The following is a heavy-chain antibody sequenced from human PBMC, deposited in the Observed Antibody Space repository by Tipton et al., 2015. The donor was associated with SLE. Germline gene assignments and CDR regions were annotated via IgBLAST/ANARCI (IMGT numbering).Heavy chain of an antibody. Sequence: QLVQSGGGLVQPGGSLRLPCAASGFTFSSYWMSWVRQAPGKGLEWVANIKHDGSEKYYVDSVKGRFTISRDNAKNSVYLQMNSLRAEDTAVYYCARGSLELGKYGMDVWGQGTTVTVSS. CDR1: GFTFSSYW. J-gene: IGHJ6*02. CDR3: ARGSLELGKYGMDV. CDR2: IKHDGSEK. V-gene: IGHV3-7*01. D-gene: IGHD1-7*01.